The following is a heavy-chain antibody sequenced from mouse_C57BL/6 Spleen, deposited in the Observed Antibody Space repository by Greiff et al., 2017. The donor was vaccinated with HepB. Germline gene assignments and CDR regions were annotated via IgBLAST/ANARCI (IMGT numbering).Heavy chain of an antibody. Sequence: DVQLVESGGGLVKPGGSLKLSCAASGFTFSSYAMSWVRQTPEKRLEWVATISDGGSYTYYPDNVKGRFTISRDNAKNNLYLQMSHLKSEDTAMYYCARDTVVATRGYFDYWGQGTTLTVSS. CDR2: ISDGGSYT. V-gene: IGHV5-4*01. CDR3: ARDTVVATRGYFDY. D-gene: IGHD1-1*01. CDR1: GFTFSSYA. J-gene: IGHJ2*01.